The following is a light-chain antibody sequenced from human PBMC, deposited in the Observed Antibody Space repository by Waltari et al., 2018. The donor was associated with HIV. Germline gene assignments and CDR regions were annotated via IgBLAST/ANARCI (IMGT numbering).Light chain of an antibody. CDR1: QSISID. CDR3: QQRDKWPPSYT. Sequence: EIVLTQSPATLSLSPGHTATLSCRASQSISIDLAWYPQTPGQAPRLLMYDASHSATGITDRLSGSGSGTDFTLTIGPLESEDFAVYYCQQRDKWPPSYTFGQGTRVEI. V-gene: IGKV3-11*01. CDR2: DAS. J-gene: IGKJ2*01.